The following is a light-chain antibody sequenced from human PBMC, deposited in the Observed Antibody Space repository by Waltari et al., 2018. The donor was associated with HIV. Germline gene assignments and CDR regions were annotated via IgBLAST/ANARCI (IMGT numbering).Light chain of an antibody. J-gene: IGLJ2*01. V-gene: IGLV2-14*01. CDR2: DVS. CDR1: SSDVGGYNY. Sequence: SALPQPASVSGSHVQSITISCTGTSSDVGGYNYVSWYQQHPGKAPKLMIYDVSNRPLGVSNRFSGSKSGNTASLTISGLQAEDEADYYCSSYTSSSTLVFGGGTKLTVL. CDR3: SSYTSSSTLV.